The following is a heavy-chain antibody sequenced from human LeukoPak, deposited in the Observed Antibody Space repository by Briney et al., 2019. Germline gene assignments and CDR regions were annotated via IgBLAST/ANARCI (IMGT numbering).Heavy chain of an antibody. J-gene: IGHJ3*02. Sequence: SVKVSCKASGYTFTGYYMHWVRQAPGQGLEWMGGIIPIFGTANYAQKFQGRVTITADESTSTAYMELSSLRSEDTAVYYCARPQTEYDFWSGYRYGDAFDIWGQGTMVTVSS. CDR3: ARPQTEYDFWSGYRYGDAFDI. D-gene: IGHD3-3*01. CDR1: GYTFTGYY. CDR2: IIPIFGTA. V-gene: IGHV1-69*13.